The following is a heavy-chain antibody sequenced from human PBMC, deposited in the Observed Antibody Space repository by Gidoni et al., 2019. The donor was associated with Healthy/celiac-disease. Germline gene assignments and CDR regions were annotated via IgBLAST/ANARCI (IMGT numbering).Heavy chain of an antibody. J-gene: IGHJ4*02. CDR3: ARESGEGAEQWLASPPGD. D-gene: IGHD6-19*01. Sequence: QVQLVESGGGVVPPGRSLRLSCAASGFTFSSHGRHWVRLAPGKGLEWVAVIWYDGSNKYYADSVKGRFTISRDNSKNTLYLQMNSLRAEDTAVYYCARESGEGAEQWLASPPGDWGQGTLVTVSS. CDR1: GFTFSSHG. CDR2: IWYDGSNK. V-gene: IGHV3-33*01.